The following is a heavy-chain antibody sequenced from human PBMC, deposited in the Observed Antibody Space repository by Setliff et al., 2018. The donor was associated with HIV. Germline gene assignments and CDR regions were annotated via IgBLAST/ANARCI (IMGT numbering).Heavy chain of an antibody. CDR3: ARPRYTYGTPPAFDI. V-gene: IGHV4-39*01. CDR2: IYFSGST. J-gene: IGHJ3*02. D-gene: IGHD5-18*01. CDR1: GGSISTSRYY. Sequence: TLSLTCTVSGGSISTSRYYWGWIRQPPGKGLEWIGSIYFSGSTYYNPSLKSRVTISVDTSKNQFSLKLSSVTAADTAVYYCARPRYTYGTPPAFDIWGRGTVVTVSS.